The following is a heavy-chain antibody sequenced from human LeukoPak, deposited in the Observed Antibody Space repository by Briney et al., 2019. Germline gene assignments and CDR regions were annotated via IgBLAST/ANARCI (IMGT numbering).Heavy chain of an antibody. CDR2: MNPNSGNT. V-gene: IGHV1-8*01. CDR1: GYTFTSYD. J-gene: IGHJ4*02. Sequence: ASVTVSCKASGYTFTSYDINWVRQATGQGLEWMGWMNPNSGNTGYAQKFQGRVTMTRNTSISTAYMELSSLRSEDTAVYYCARGRGTAWYNWKRDNLAYYFGYWGQGTLVTVSS. CDR3: ARGRGTAWYNWKRDNLAYYFGY. D-gene: IGHD1-1*01.